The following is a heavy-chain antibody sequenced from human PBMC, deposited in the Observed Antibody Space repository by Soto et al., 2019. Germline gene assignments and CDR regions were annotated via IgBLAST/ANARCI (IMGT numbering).Heavy chain of an antibody. J-gene: IGHJ3*02. CDR3: AKDAREYCSGGSCYVGLMLFDI. V-gene: IGHV3-23*01. Sequence: GGSLRLSCAASGFTFSSYAMSWVRQAPGKGLEWVSAISGSGGSTYYADSVKGRFTISRDNSKNTLYLQMNSLRAEDTAVYYCAKDAREYCSGGSCYVGLMLFDIWGQGTMVTVS. CDR1: GFTFSSYA. D-gene: IGHD2-15*01. CDR2: ISGSGGST.